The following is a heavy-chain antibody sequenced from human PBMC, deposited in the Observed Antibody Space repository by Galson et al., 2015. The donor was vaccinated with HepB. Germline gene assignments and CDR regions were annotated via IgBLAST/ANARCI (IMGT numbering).Heavy chain of an antibody. Sequence: SLRLSCAASGFSFTRYAMTWVRQAPGKGLEWVSSITSSGGNSYYTDYVKGRFTVSRDNSKNTLLLQLNSLRAEDTATYFCAKDGIMVANNPYHFHYWGQGTLVSVSS. J-gene: IGHJ4*02. CDR1: GFSFTRYA. V-gene: IGHV3-23*01. D-gene: IGHD2-15*01. CDR2: ITSSGGNS. CDR3: AKDGIMVANNPYHFHY.